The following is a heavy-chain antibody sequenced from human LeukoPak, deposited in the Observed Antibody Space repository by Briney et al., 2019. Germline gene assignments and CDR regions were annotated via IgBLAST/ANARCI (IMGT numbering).Heavy chain of an antibody. D-gene: IGHD1-1*01. CDR2: IYYSGRT. CDR1: GGSISSSSDF. V-gene: IGHV4-39*01. CDR3: ARHRWDGTFNFDY. J-gene: IGHJ4*02. Sequence: SETLSLTCTVSGGSISSSSDFWVWIRQPPGKGLEWIGSIYYSGRTYNNPSLKSRVTISVDTSKNQFSLKLSSVTAADTAVYYCARHRWDGTFNFDYWGQGTLVPVSS.